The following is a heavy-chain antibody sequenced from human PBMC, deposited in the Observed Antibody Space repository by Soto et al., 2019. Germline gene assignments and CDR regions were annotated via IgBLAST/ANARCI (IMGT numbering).Heavy chain of an antibody. CDR3: ARVLRFSTGGWFDP. CDR2: ISAYNGNT. J-gene: IGHJ5*02. Sequence: ASVKVSCKASGYTFTSYGISWVRQAPGQGLEWMGWISAYNGNTNYAQKLQGRVTMTTDTSTSTAYMELRSLRSDDTAMYYCARVLRFSTGGWFDPWGQGTLVTVSS. D-gene: IGHD3-3*01. CDR1: GYTFTSYG. V-gene: IGHV1-18*04.